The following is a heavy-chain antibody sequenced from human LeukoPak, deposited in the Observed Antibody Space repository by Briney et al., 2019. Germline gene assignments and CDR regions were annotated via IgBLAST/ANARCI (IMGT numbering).Heavy chain of an antibody. CDR2: INPNSGGT. Sequence: GASVKVSCKASGYTFTGYYMHWVRQAPGQGLEWMGWINPNSGGTNYAQKFQGRVTMTRDTSISTAYMELSRLRSDDTAVYYCARASYVLRFLEWSVDFDYWGQGTLVTVSS. CDR1: GYTFTGYY. D-gene: IGHD3-3*01. J-gene: IGHJ4*02. CDR3: ARASYVLRFLEWSVDFDY. V-gene: IGHV1-2*02.